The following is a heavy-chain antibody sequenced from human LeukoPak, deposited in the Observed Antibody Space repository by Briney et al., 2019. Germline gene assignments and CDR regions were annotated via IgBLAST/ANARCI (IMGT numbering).Heavy chain of an antibody. J-gene: IGHJ3*02. Sequence: GGSLRLSCAASGFTLSSYGMHWVRQAPGKGLEWVAVISYDGSNKYYADSVKGRFTISRDNSKNTLYLQMNSLRAEDTAVYYCAKVPAPYGDYTHDAFDIWGQGTMVTVSS. V-gene: IGHV3-30*18. CDR3: AKVPAPYGDYTHDAFDI. D-gene: IGHD4-17*01. CDR1: GFTLSSYG. CDR2: ISYDGSNK.